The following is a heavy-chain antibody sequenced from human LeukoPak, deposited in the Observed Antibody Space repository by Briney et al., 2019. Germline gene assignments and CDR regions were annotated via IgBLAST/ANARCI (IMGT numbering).Heavy chain of an antibody. CDR1: GFTFSSYW. V-gene: IGHV3-7*01. CDR2: IKQDGSEK. J-gene: IGHJ2*01. Sequence: GGSLRLSCAASGFTFSSYWMSWVRQAPGKGRDWVANIKQDGSEKYCVDSVKGRFTTSRDNAKNSLYLQMNSLGAEDTAVYYCARDHSTSWSTLDLWGRGTLVTVSS. CDR3: ARDHSTSWSTLDL. D-gene: IGHD6-13*01.